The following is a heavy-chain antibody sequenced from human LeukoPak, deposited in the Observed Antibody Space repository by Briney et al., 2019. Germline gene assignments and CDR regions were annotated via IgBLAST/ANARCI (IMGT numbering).Heavy chain of an antibody. CDR1: GYTFTGYY. J-gene: IGHJ5*02. Sequence: ASVKVSCKASGYTFTGYYMHWVRQAPGQGLEWMGWINPNSGGTNYAQKFQGRVTMTRDTSISTAYMELSRLRSDDTAVYYCARELDSSGYCPWFDPWGQGTLVTVSS. D-gene: IGHD3-22*01. CDR2: INPNSGGT. CDR3: ARELDSSGYCPWFDP. V-gene: IGHV1-2*02.